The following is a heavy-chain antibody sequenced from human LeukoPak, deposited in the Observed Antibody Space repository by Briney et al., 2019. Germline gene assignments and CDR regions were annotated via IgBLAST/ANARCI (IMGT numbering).Heavy chain of an antibody. CDR3: ARNGDSSSWYWDYFDH. J-gene: IGHJ4*02. Sequence: VASVKVSCKASGYTFTGYYMHWVRQAPGQGLEWMGWINPNSGGTNYAQKFQGRVTMTRDTSISTAYMELNRLRSDDTAVYYCARNGDSSSWYWDYFDHWGQGTLVTVSS. V-gene: IGHV1-2*02. D-gene: IGHD6-13*01. CDR2: INPNSGGT. CDR1: GYTFTGYY.